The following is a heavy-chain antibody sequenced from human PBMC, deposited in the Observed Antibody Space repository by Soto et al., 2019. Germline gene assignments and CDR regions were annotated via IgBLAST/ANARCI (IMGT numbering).Heavy chain of an antibody. CDR2: ITPDSGDT. CDR3: ARDRVGFAVVTPGH. J-gene: IGHJ4*02. Sequence: QVQLVQSGAEVKKSGASVKVSCKASGYTFTDYHMHWVRQAPGQGLEWMGWITPDSGDTKYAQKFQGRVTMTRDTSISTVYMELTSLTSDDTAVYFCARDRVGFAVVTPGHWGQGTLVSVSS. CDR1: GYTFTDYH. D-gene: IGHD3-3*01. V-gene: IGHV1-2*02.